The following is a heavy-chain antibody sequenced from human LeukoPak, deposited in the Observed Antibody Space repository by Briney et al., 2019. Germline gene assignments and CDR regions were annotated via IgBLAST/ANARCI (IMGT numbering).Heavy chain of an antibody. CDR2: ICGSVGST. CDR3: AKDLGYCSCGSCYNAFDI. CDR1: GFTFSSYA. D-gene: IGHD2-15*01. V-gene: IGHV3-23*01. Sequence: PGGSLRLSCAASGFTFSSYAMSWVRQAPAKGLEWPSGICGSVGSTYYADSVKRRFTISRDNSKNTLYLQMNSLRGEDTAVYYCAKDLGYCSCGSCYNAFDIWGQGTMVSVSS. J-gene: IGHJ3*02.